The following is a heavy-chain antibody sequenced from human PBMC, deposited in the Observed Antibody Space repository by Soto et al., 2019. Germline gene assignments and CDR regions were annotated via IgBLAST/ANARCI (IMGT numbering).Heavy chain of an antibody. Sequence: QVQLQESGPGLVKPSETLSLTCTVSGGSISSYYWSWIRQPAGKGLEWIGRIYTSGSTNYNPSLMSRVTMSVDTSKTQFSLKLSSVSAADKAVYYCARVMEQLAIDYWGQGTLVTVSS. CDR1: GGSISSYY. J-gene: IGHJ4*02. V-gene: IGHV4-4*07. CDR3: ARVMEQLAIDY. CDR2: IYTSGST. D-gene: IGHD6-6*01.